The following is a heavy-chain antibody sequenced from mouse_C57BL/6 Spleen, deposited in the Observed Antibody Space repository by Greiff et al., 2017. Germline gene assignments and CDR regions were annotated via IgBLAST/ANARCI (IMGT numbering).Heavy chain of an antibody. Sequence: DVMLVESGGGLVKPGGSLKLSCAASGFTFSSYAMSWVRQTPEKRLEWVATISDGGSYTYYPDNVKGRFTISRDNAKNNLYLQMSHLKSEDTAMYYCARGLPYYFDYWGQGTTLTVSS. J-gene: IGHJ2*01. CDR3: ARGLPYYFDY. CDR1: GFTFSSYA. CDR2: ISDGGSYT. V-gene: IGHV5-4*03. D-gene: IGHD2-2*01.